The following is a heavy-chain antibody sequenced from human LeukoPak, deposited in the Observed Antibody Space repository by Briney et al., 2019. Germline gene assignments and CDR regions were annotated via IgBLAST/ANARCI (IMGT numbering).Heavy chain of an antibody. CDR3: ARDIYYDSSGYYGSVY. D-gene: IGHD3-22*01. Sequence: GGSLRLSCAASGFTVSSNYMSWVRQAPGKGLEWVSYISSSSSTIYYADSVKGRFTISRDNAKNSLYLQMNSLRAEDTAVYYCARDIYYDSSGYYGSVYWGQGTLVTVSS. CDR1: GFTVSSNY. V-gene: IGHV3-48*04. CDR2: ISSSSSTI. J-gene: IGHJ4*02.